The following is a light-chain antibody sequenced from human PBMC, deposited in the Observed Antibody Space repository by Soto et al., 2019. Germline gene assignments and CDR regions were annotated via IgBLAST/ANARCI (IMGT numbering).Light chain of an antibody. CDR3: QQYNNYPWT. CDR1: QSISSW. CDR2: KAS. J-gene: IGKJ1*01. V-gene: IGKV1-5*03. Sequence: DIQMTQSPSTLSASVGDRVTITCRASQSISSWLAWYQQKPGKAPKLLIYKASSLESGVPSRFSGSGSGTEFTLTISSLQTDAFASYYCQQYNNYPWTFGQGTKVEIK.